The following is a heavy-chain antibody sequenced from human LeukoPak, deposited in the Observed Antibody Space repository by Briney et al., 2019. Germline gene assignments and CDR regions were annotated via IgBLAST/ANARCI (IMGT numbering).Heavy chain of an antibody. V-gene: IGHV1-3*01. CDR2: INAGNGNT. J-gene: IGHJ4*02. D-gene: IGHD3-22*01. Sequence: GASVKVSCKASGYTFTSYAMHWVRQAPGQRLEWMGWINAGNGNTKYSQKFQGRVTITADESTSTAYMEQSSLRSEDTAVYYCARNYYDSSGYYKYLDYWGQGTLVTVSS. CDR3: ARNYYDSSGYYKYLDY. CDR1: GYTFTSYA.